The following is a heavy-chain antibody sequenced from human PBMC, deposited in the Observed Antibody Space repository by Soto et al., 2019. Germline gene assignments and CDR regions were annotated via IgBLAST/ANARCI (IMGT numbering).Heavy chain of an antibody. J-gene: IGHJ5*02. CDR2: IYYSRNY. CDR1: GGSISSDDYY. V-gene: IGHV4-61*08. D-gene: IGHD3-10*01. CDR3: ARDGHGESAPLTDPTHWFDP. Sequence: PAETLSLTCTVSGGSISSDDYYWSWLPPPPGLGRVGIGYIYYSRNYYSNPSLKRQVTLSVDTNKNPLPLKMSSVTAAETAVYYCARDGHGESAPLTDPTHWFDPWGQGTLVTVSS.